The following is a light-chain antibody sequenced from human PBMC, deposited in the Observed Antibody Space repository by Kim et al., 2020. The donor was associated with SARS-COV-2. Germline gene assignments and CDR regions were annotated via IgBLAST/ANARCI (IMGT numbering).Light chain of an antibody. Sequence: QSVLTQPPSASGTPGQRVNISYSGSDSNIGSNAVNWLQQLPGTAPKLLIYSNVQRPSGVPDRFPASKSGTSASLAISGLQSEDEADYYCEAWDDSLNGPIFGGGTQLTVL. CDR2: SNV. CDR1: DSNIGSNA. J-gene: IGLJ2*01. CDR3: EAWDDSLNGPI. V-gene: IGLV1-44*01.